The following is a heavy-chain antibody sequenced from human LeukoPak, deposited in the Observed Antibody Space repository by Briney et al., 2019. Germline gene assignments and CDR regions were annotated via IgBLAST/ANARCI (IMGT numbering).Heavy chain of an antibody. Sequence: GGSLRLSCAASGFTFSSYAMTWVRQAPGKGLEWVSAITGSGGRTYYADTVKGRFTISRDNSKNTLYLQMNSLRAEDTALYYCAKDFYGSDWDHDASDIWGQGTMVTVSS. CDR1: GFTFSSYA. V-gene: IGHV3-23*01. D-gene: IGHD6-19*01. CDR2: ITGSGGRT. CDR3: AKDFYGSDWDHDASDI. J-gene: IGHJ3*02.